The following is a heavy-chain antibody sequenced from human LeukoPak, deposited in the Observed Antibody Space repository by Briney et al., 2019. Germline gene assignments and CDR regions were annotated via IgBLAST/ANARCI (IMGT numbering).Heavy chain of an antibody. CDR3: ARQITPPSDAFDL. CDR1: GLTFSDYY. J-gene: IGHJ3*01. D-gene: IGHD3-16*01. CDR2: IKRDGSEK. Sequence: GGSLRLSCAASGLTFSDYYMSWIRKAPGKGREWWANIKRDGSEKYCVDYVKGRFTISRDNAKNSLYLQMDSLNAEDTAVYYCARQITPPSDAFDLWGQGTMVTVSS. V-gene: IGHV3-7*01.